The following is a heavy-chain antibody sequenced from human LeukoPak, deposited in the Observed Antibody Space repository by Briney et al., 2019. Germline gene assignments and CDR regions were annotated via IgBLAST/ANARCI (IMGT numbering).Heavy chain of an antibody. CDR2: ISCNSGSI. CDR1: GFTFGDYS. Sequence: ARSLTLSCTASGFTFGDYSMHWVRQPPGQGLEWVWGISCNSGSISYADSVKSRFTISRDNAKNYLYLQMSSLRAEDTALYYCAKTYYGSGSYWYHYMDVWGKGTTVTVSS. CDR3: AKTYYGSGSYWYHYMDV. D-gene: IGHD3-10*01. V-gene: IGHV3-9*01. J-gene: IGHJ6*03.